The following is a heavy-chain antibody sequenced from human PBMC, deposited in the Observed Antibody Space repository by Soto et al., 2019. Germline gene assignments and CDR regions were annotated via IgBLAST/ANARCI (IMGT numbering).Heavy chain of an antibody. J-gene: IGHJ6*02. V-gene: IGHV3-21*04. CDR2: ISSSSSYI. D-gene: IGHD2-2*01. Sequence: GGSLRLSCAASGFTFSSYSMNWVRQAPGKGLEWVSSISSSSSYIYYADSVKGRFTISRDNAKNSLYLQMNSLRAEDTAVYYCVIYVRDILVLPAAYYYYYGMDVWGQGTTGTGSS. CDR3: VIYVRDILVLPAAYYYYYGMDV. CDR1: GFTFSSYS.